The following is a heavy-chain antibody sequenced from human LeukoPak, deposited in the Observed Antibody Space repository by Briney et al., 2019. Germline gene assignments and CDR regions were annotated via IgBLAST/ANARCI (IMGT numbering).Heavy chain of an antibody. Sequence: WASVKVSCRTSGYTFTGYYLHGVRQAPGQGLEWMGWINPNSGDTNYAQKFQGRVTMTRDTSISTAYMELSRLRSDDTAVYYCARVSPTVATPFDYWGQGTLVTVSS. CDR3: ARVSPTVATPFDY. CDR2: INPNSGDT. V-gene: IGHV1-2*02. CDR1: GYTFTGYY. D-gene: IGHD4-11*01. J-gene: IGHJ4*02.